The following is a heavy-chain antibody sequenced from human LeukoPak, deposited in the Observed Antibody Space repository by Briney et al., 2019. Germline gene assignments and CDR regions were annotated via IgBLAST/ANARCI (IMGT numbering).Heavy chain of an antibody. J-gene: IGHJ6*02. Sequence: AASVKVSCKASGNSISNYAVSWVRQAPGQGFEWTGGIIPILGTADYAQKFQGRVTITADQSTSTTYMALSSLKSEDTATYYCTTRACHAGGCSSSFYYYYGLHFWGQGTTVSVSS. V-gene: IGHV1-69*10. CDR3: TTRACHAGGCSSSFYYYYGLHF. CDR1: GNSISNYA. D-gene: IGHD3-16*01. CDR2: IIPILGTA.